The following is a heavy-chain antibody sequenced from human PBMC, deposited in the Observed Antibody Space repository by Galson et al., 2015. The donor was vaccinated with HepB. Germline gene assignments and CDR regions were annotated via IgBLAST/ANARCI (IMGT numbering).Heavy chain of an antibody. V-gene: IGHV3-74*01. CDR2: INSDGTST. D-gene: IGHD6-19*01. Sequence: SLRLSCAASGFTFSTYSMHWVRQAPGKGLEWVSRINSDGTSTTYADSVKGRFTISRDNAKNTLYLQMNSLRAEDTAVYYCARARIAVAGFDYWGQGTLVTVSS. J-gene: IGHJ4*01. CDR3: ARARIAVAGFDY. CDR1: GFTFSTYS.